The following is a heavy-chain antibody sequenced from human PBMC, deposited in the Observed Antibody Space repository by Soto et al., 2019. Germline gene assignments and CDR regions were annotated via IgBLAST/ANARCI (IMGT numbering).Heavy chain of an antibody. Sequence: ASVKVSCKASGYTFTDSHIHWVRQAPGQGLEWMGWINPNSGGTNYAQRFQGWVTMTRDTSISTAYMELSRLRSDDTAVYYCARGGNRLDAFDIWGQGTMVTV. V-gene: IGHV1-2*04. CDR2: INPNSGGT. D-gene: IGHD2-15*01. J-gene: IGHJ3*02. CDR3: ARGGNRLDAFDI. CDR1: GYTFTDSH.